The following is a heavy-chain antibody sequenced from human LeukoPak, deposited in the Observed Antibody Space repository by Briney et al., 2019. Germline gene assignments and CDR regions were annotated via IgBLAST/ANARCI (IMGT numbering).Heavy chain of an antibody. CDR1: GYTFTTYL. V-gene: IGHV1-18*01. D-gene: IGHD3-10*01. CDR2: ISFYNGKT. J-gene: IGHJ4*02. CDR3: ARDSGYASGAYYFDN. Sequence: GASVPETCKASGYTFTTYLISWVRQAPGQGLEWMGWISFYNGKTNYAQKFQGRVSMTTDTSTSTAYMELRSLTSDDTAVYYCARDSGYASGAYYFDNWGQGPLVTVSS.